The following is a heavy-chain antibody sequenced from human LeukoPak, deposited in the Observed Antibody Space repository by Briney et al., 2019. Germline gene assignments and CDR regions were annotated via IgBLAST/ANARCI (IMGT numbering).Heavy chain of an antibody. Sequence: SETLSLTCTVSGGSISSYYWSWILQPPGKGLEWIGYIYDSGSTNYNPSLKSRVTISVDTSKNQFSLGLSSVTAADTAVYYCARGGDYTSSWYGSRSPQPDYWGQGTLVTVSS. D-gene: IGHD6-13*01. J-gene: IGHJ4*02. CDR2: IYDSGST. CDR3: ARGGDYTSSWYGSRSPQPDY. V-gene: IGHV4-59*01. CDR1: GGSISSYY.